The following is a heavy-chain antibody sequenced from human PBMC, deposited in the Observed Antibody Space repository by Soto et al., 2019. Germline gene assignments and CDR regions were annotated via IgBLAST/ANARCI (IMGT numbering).Heavy chain of an antibody. CDR2: IYSGGST. D-gene: IGHD2-15*01. J-gene: IGHJ4*02. Sequence: EVQLVESGGGMIQSGGSLRLSCAASGFTVSSNYMSWVRQAPGKGLEWVSVIYSGGSTYYADSVKGRFTISRDNSKNTLCLQMNSLRAEDTAVYYCGFGRILYYWGQGTLVTVSS. V-gene: IGHV3-53*01. CDR3: GFGRILYY. CDR1: GFTVSSNY.